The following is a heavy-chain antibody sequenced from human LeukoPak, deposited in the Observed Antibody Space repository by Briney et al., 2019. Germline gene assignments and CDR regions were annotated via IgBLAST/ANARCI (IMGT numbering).Heavy chain of an antibody. J-gene: IGHJ4*02. V-gene: IGHV4-38-2*02. CDR3: ARVSRRGYPPDY. CDR1: GYSISSGYY. Sequence: SETLSLTCTVSGYSISSGYYWGWIRQPPGKGLEWIGSIYHSGSTYYNPSLKSRVTISVDTSKNQFSLKLSSVTAADTAVYYCARVSRRGYPPDYWGQGTLVTVSS. D-gene: IGHD5-12*01. CDR2: IYHSGST.